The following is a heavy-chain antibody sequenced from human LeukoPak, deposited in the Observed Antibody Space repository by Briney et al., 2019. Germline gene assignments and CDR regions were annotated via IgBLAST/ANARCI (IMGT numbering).Heavy chain of an antibody. V-gene: IGHV4-39*07. CDR3: ARDNYDDWFDP. CDR1: GGSISSSDSY. CDR2: IYYSGST. J-gene: IGHJ5*02. D-gene: IGHD3-3*01. Sequence: SETLSLTCTVSGGSISSSDSYWGWIRQPPGKGLEWIGSIYYSGSTNYNPSLKSRVTISVDTSKNQFSLKLSSVTAADTAVYYCARDNYDDWFDPWGQGTLVTVSS.